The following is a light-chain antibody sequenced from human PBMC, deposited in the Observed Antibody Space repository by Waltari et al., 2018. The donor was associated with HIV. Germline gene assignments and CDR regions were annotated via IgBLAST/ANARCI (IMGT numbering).Light chain of an antibody. Sequence: SYELTKPLSVSVALGQTAKISCGGKNIESKVVHWYQQKPGHAPVLVIYRDSDRPSGIPERFSGSNSGNTATLTINRAQAGDEGDYFCQVWDSSAGLFGGGTTLTVL. CDR3: QVWDSSAGL. CDR2: RDS. J-gene: IGLJ2*01. V-gene: IGLV3-9*01. CDR1: NIESKV.